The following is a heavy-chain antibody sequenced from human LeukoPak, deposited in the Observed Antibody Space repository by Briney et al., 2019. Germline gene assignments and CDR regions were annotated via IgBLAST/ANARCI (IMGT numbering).Heavy chain of an antibody. CDR2: IYPGDSDT. Sequence: GESLKISCKGSGHSFPSYWIGWVRQMPGEGLEWMGIIYPGDSDTRYSPSFQGQVTISADKSISTAYLQWSSLKASDTAMYYCARREMATKRAVKPADYWGQGTLVTVSS. D-gene: IGHD5-24*01. V-gene: IGHV5-51*01. CDR3: ARREMATKRAVKPADY. CDR1: GHSFPSYW. J-gene: IGHJ4*02.